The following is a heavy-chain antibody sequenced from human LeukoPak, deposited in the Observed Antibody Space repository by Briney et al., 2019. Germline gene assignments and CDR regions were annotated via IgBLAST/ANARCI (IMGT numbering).Heavy chain of an antibody. Sequence: GGSLRLYCAASGFTCSSYAMHWVGQAPGKGLAWVAVISYDGSNKYYADSVKGRFTISRDNSKNTLYLQMNSLRAEDTAVYYCARTFSSGWYSPTDYWGQGTLVTVSS. J-gene: IGHJ4*02. CDR2: ISYDGSNK. CDR1: GFTCSSYA. CDR3: ARTFSSGWYSPTDY. D-gene: IGHD6-19*01. V-gene: IGHV3-30-3*01.